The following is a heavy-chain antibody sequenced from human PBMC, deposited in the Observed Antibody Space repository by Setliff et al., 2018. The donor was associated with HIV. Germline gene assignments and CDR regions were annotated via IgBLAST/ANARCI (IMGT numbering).Heavy chain of an antibody. D-gene: IGHD3-10*01. CDR3: ARADSSGSGTSLPFDRFDI. Sequence: PSETLSLTCTVSGGSISSRGYYWNWIRQHPEKGLEWIGYIYDSVSAYYNPALRSRVSISINTSKNEFSLNLNSVTAADTALYYCARADSSGSGTSLPFDRFDIWGQGTMVTVSS. CDR1: GGSISSRGYY. V-gene: IGHV4-31*03. J-gene: IGHJ3*02. CDR2: IYDSVSA.